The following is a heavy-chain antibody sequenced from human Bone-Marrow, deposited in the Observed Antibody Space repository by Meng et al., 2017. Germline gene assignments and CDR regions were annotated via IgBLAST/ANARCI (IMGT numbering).Heavy chain of an antibody. D-gene: IGHD6-19*01. Sequence: GESLKISCAASGFTFSNYWMHWVRQAPGKGLMWVARIKGDGNSRSYADSVKGRFTISRDNAKNTLYLQMNSLRAEDTAVYFCARDQLGQWLAYGGVDPWGQGTLVTVSS. J-gene: IGHJ5*02. CDR2: IKGDGNSR. V-gene: IGHV3-74*01. CDR3: ARDQLGQWLAYGGVDP. CDR1: GFTFSNYW.